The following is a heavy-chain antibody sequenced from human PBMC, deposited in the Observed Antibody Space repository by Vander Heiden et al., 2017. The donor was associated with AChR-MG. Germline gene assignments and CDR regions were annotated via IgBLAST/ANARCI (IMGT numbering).Heavy chain of an antibody. D-gene: IGHD5-18*01. CDR3: ARDGGPYSYGWKPYYFDY. CDR1: GFTFSSYA. J-gene: IGHJ4*02. CDR2: ISYDGSNK. Sequence: QVQLVESGRGVVQPGRSLRLSCAASGFTFSSYAMHWVRQAPGKGLEWVAGISYDGSNKYYADSVKGGVTISRDNSKNTLYLQMNSLRAEETAVYYCARDGGPYSYGWKPYYFDYWGQGTLVTVSS. V-gene: IGHV3-30-3*01.